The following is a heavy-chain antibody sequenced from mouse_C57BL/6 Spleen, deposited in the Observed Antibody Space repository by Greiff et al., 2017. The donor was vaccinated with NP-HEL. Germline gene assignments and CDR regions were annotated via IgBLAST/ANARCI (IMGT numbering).Heavy chain of an antibody. CDR1: GFNIKNTY. D-gene: IGHD1-1*01. J-gene: IGHJ3*01. CDR2: IDPANGNT. V-gene: IGHV14-3*01. Sequence: EVQLQQSVAELVRPGASVKLSCTASGFNIKNTYMHWVKQRPEQGLEWIGRIDPANGNTKYAPKFKGKATITADTSSNTAYLQLSSLTSEDTAVYYCARSDCYGSSYVFGYWGQGTMVTASA. CDR3: ARSDCYGSSYVFGY.